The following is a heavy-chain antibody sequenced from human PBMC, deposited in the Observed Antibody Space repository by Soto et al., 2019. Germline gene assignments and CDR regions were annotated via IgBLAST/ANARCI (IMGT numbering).Heavy chain of an antibody. CDR2: IIPIFNST. CDR3: AREGRGKKAGYNGLVSLGY. CDR1: GRRISNYV. J-gene: IGHJ4*02. V-gene: IGHV1-69*06. D-gene: IGHD2-2*02. Sequence: SVKVSCKVSGRRISNYVISWVRQAPGHGLEWLGRIIPIFNSTKYAQSFQGRVTITADKSTSTASLELSSLRSDDTAVYYCAREGRGKKAGYNGLVSLGYWGQGTLVTVSS.